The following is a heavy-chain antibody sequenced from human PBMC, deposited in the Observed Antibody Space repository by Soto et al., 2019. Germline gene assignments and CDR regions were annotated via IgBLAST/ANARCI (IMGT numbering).Heavy chain of an antibody. CDR1: GYTFTRYG. D-gene: IGHD3-16*01. CDR3: ARANDYASY. Sequence: GASLKVSCKASGYTFTRYGISWVRQAPGQGLEWMGWISGYNGDTNYAQKFQGRVTMTTDTSTSTAYMELRSLRSDDTAVYYCARANDYASYWGQGTLVTVSS. CDR2: ISGYNGDT. J-gene: IGHJ4*02. V-gene: IGHV1-18*01.